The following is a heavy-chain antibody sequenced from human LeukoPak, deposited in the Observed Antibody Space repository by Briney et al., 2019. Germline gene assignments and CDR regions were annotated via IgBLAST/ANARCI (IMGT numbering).Heavy chain of an antibody. V-gene: IGHV1-18*01. CDR2: ISTYNGNT. CDR1: GYTFTSYG. D-gene: IGHD3-22*01. J-gene: IGHJ4*02. Sequence: ASVKVSCKASGYTFTSYGLSWVRQAPGQGLEWMGWISTYNGNTNYAQKLQGRVTMTTDTSTSTAYMELRSLRSDDTAVYYCARDPINYYDSSGFPGGYWGQGTLVTVSS. CDR3: ARDPINYYDSSGFPGGY.